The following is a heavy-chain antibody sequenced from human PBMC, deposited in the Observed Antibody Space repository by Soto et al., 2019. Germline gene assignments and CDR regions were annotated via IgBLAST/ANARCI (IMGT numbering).Heavy chain of an antibody. CDR1: GYTFTTYY. V-gene: IGHV1-46*01. D-gene: IGHD4-17*01. J-gene: IGHJ5*02. Sequence: PSVKVSCKASGYTFTTYYLHWVRQAPGQGLEWMGIINPSGGSTNYAQRFQGRVTMTSDTSTSTVYMELSSLRADDTAVYYCARVVVPTTATTSNWFDPWGQGTLVTVSS. CDR2: INPSGGST. CDR3: ARVVVPTTATTSNWFDP.